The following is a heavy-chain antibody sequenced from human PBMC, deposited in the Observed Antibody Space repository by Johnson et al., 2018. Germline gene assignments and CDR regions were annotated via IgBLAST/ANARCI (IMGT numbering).Heavy chain of an antibody. CDR3: ARDADRNKGNWFDP. CDR1: GFTFNDYG. V-gene: IGHV3-33*01. J-gene: IGHJ5*02. CDR2: IWYDGSKK. D-gene: IGHD1/OR15-1a*01. Sequence: QVQLVQSGGGVVQPGTSLRLSCAASGFTFNDYGMHWVRQAPGKGLEWVAIIWYDGSKKKDADSVTGRFSISRDNARNTLSLNMSTLLVDDTAVSYCARDADRNKGNWFDPWGQGTTSPSPQ.